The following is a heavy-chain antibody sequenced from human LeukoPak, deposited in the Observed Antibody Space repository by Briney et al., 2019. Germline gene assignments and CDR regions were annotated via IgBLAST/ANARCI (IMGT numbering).Heavy chain of an antibody. CDR1: GDSISRYY. D-gene: IGHD3-10*01. V-gene: IGHV4-4*07. Sequence: PSETLSLTCTVSGDSISRYYWSWIRQPAGKGLEWIGRIYNGGIITYNPSLKSRVTMSIDTSNNQFSLRLRFVTAADTAVYYCARDSGTTGEVKFDPWGQGFLVTVSS. CDR3: ARDSGTTGEVKFDP. J-gene: IGHJ5*02. CDR2: IYNGGII.